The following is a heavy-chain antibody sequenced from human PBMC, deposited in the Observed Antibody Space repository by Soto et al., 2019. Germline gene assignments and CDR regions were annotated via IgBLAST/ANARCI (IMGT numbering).Heavy chain of an antibody. CDR2: INPSGGST. V-gene: IGHV1-46*01. D-gene: IGHD2-15*01. CDR3: ARAGEFGLEYCSGGSCYGWFDP. J-gene: IGHJ5*02. Sequence: ASVKVSCKASGYTFTSYYMHWVRQAPGQGLEWMGIINPSGGSTSYAQKFQGRVTMTRDTSTSTVYMELSSLRSEDTAVYYCARAGEFGLEYCSGGSCYGWFDPWGQGTLVTVSS. CDR1: GYTFTSYY.